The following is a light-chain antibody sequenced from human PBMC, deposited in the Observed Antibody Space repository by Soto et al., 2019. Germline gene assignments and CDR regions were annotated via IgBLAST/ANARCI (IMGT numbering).Light chain of an antibody. V-gene: IGLV1-36*01. Sequence: QSVLTQPPSVSEAPRQRVTISCSGSSSNIGNNAVNWYQQLPGKAPKLLIYYDDLLPSGVSDRFSGSKSGTSASLAISGLQSEDEADYYCAAWDDSLEGVVFGTGTKVTVL. CDR1: SSNIGNNA. CDR2: YDD. CDR3: AAWDDSLEGVV. J-gene: IGLJ1*01.